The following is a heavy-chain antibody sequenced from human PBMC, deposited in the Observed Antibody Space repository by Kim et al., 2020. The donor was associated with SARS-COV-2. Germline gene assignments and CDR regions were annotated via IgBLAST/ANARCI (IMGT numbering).Heavy chain of an antibody. Sequence: GGSLRLSCAASGFTFSSYSMNWVRQAPGKGLEWVSYISSSSSTIYYADSVKGRFTISRDNAKNSLYLQMNSLRAEDTAVYYCASGDRRARQDNQKHIVVVTAIVRAFDIWGQGTMVTVSS. CDR1: GFTFSSYS. J-gene: IGHJ3*02. CDR2: ISSSSSTI. CDR3: ASGDRRARQDNQKHIVVVTAIVRAFDI. D-gene: IGHD2-21*02. V-gene: IGHV3-48*04.